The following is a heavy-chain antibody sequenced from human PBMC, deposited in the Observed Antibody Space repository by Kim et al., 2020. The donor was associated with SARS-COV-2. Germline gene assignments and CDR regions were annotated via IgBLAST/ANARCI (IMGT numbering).Heavy chain of an antibody. CDR2: ISYDGSNK. CDR3: AKDPGYSGYFDY. CDR1: GFTFSSYG. Sequence: GWSLRLSCAASGFTFSSYGMHWVRQAPGKGLEWVAVISYDGSNKYYADSVKGRFTISRDNSKNTLYLQMNSLRAEDTAVYYCAKDPGYSGYFDYWGQGTLVTVSS. J-gene: IGHJ4*02. D-gene: IGHD1-26*01. V-gene: IGHV3-30*18.